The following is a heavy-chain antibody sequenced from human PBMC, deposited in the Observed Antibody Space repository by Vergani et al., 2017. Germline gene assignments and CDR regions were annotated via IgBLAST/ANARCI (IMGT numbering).Heavy chain of an antibody. CDR3: AKYLRDSTDGLPDS. CDR2: IGKEGINT. V-gene: IGHV3-30*02. D-gene: IGHD2-21*02. Sequence: VQFVGFAGSRVQAWGSLGLSCSSSGFTFNNFVIDLNRQAPGKGLEWLAYIGKEGINTRYRDAVKGRFTVSRDNSKDILYLQMDSLRSEDTALYYCAKYLRDSTDGLPDSWGPGTLVIVSS. J-gene: IGHJ4*02. CDR1: GFTFNNFV.